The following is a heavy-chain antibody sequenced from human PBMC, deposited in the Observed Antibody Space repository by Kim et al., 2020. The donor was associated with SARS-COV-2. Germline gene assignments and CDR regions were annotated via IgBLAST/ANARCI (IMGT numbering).Heavy chain of an antibody. V-gene: IGHV3-33*05. J-gene: IGHJ4*02. CDR2: ISYDGSNK. CDR1: GFTFSSYG. CDR3: ARDHPGQQLVW. D-gene: IGHD6-13*01. Sequence: GGSLRLSCAASGFTFSSYGMHWVRQAPGKGLEWVAVISYDGSNKYYADSVKGRFTISRDNSKNTLYLQMNSLRAEDTAVYYCARDHPGQQLVWWGQGTLVTVSS.